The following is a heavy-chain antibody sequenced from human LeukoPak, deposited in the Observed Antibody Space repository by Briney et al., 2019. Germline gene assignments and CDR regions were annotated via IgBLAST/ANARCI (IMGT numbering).Heavy chain of an antibody. CDR2: IRYDGSNK. Sequence: GGSLRLSCAASGFTFSSYGMHWVRQAPGKGLEWVAFIRYDGSNKYYADSVKGRFTISRDNSKNTLYLQMNSLRAEDTAVYYCAKHQWRDDLPPGDYWGQGTLVTVSS. V-gene: IGHV3-30*02. J-gene: IGHJ4*02. D-gene: IGHD6-19*01. CDR3: AKHQWRDDLPPGDY. CDR1: GFTFSSYG.